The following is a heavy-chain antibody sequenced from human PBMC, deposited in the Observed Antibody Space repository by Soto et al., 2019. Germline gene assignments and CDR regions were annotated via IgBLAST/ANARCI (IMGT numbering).Heavy chain of an antibody. Sequence: QVQLVQSGAEVKKPGSSVKVSCKASGGTFSIYAISWVRQAPGQGLEWMGGIIPIIGTANYAQKIQGRVTITADESTSTANMELSSLRSEDTAVYYCARDRGYYDYVWGSYRYRYVDYWGQGTLVTVSS. V-gene: IGHV1-69*12. CDR1: GGTFSIYA. CDR2: IIPIIGTA. J-gene: IGHJ4*02. D-gene: IGHD3-16*02. CDR3: ARDRGYYDYVWGSYRYRYVDY.